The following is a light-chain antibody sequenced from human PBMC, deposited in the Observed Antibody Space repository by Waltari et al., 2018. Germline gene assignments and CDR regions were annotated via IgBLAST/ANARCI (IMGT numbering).Light chain of an antibody. CDR2: RAS. V-gene: IGKV1-5*03. CDR1: QSIDTW. J-gene: IGKJ1*01. CDR3: QQYYNYPRT. Sequence: DIQMTQSPSTLSASVGDRVTITGRSSQSIDTWLAWYQQKPGKAPKLLIYRASSLQSGVPSGFSGSGSGTEFTLTISSLQADDVAAYYGQQYYNYPRTFGQGTKVEIK.